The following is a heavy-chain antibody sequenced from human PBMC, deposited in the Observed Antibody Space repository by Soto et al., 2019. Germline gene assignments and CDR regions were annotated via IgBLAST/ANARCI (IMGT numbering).Heavy chain of an antibody. CDR2: INPSGGST. Sequence: GASVKVSCKASGYTFASYGISWVRQAPGQGLEWMGIINPSGGSTSYAQKFQGRVTMTRDTSTSTVYMELSSLRSEDTAVYYCARGGHIVLVPAAYDAFDIWGQGTMVTVSS. CDR1: GYTFASYG. V-gene: IGHV1-46*01. J-gene: IGHJ3*02. CDR3: ARGGHIVLVPAAYDAFDI. D-gene: IGHD2-2*01.